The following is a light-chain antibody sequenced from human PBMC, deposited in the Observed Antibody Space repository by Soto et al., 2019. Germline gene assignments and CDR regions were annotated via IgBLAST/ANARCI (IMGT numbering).Light chain of an antibody. CDR2: DVR. J-gene: IGLJ2*01. CDR1: TNDVGGYDY. Sequence: QSVLSQPASVSGSPGQAITISCTGSTNDVGGYDYVSWYQQHPGRAPKLMIFDVRSRPSGVSNRFSGSKSGNTASLTISGLQTEDEADYYCSSFTSRNVVIFGGGTKVTV. CDR3: SSFTSRNVVI. V-gene: IGLV2-14*03.